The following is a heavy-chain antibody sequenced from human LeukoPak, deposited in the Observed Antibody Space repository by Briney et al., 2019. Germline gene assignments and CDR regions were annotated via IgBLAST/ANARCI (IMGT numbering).Heavy chain of an antibody. CDR2: INRDGSST. CDR1: GIIFSNYW. J-gene: IGHJ4*02. CDR3: ARGGGYSYGSFDY. D-gene: IGHD5-18*01. Sequence: GGSLRLSCAASGIIFSNYWMHWVRQAPGKGLVWVSRINRDGSSTSYADSVKGRFTISRDNAKNTLYLQMNSLRAEDTAVYYCARGGGYSYGSFDYWGQGTLVTASS. V-gene: IGHV3-74*01.